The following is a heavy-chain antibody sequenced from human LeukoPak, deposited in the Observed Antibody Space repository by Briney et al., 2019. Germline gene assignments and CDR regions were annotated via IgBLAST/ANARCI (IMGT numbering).Heavy chain of an antibody. CDR1: GFTFSSYA. V-gene: IGHV3-53*01. D-gene: IGHD5-12*01. CDR2: IYSGGST. CDR3: ARVEGATRYYGMGV. Sequence: PGGSLRLSCAASGFTFSSYAMSWVRQAPGKGLEWVSVIYSGGSTYYADSVKGRFTISRDNSKNTLYLQMNSLRAEDTAVYYCARVEGATRYYGMGVWGQGTTVTVSS. J-gene: IGHJ6*02.